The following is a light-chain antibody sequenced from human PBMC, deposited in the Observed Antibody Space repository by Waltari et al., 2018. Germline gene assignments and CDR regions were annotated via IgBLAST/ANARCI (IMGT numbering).Light chain of an antibody. CDR1: NIGGKT. CDR2: DDS. Sequence: SYVLTQPASVSVAPGKTARITCEGNNIGGKTVHWYHLRPGQAPVLVVHDDSDRPSGIPDRCSGSNSGNTATLTISGVEVGDEGDYDCQVWEGSSDHYVFGTGTAVSV. CDR3: QVWEGSSDHYV. J-gene: IGLJ1*01. V-gene: IGLV3-21*03.